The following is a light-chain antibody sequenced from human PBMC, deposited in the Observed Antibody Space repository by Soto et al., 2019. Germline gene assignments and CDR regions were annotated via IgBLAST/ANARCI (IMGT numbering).Light chain of an antibody. CDR1: SSDVGGSNG. J-gene: IGLJ1*01. Sequence: QSALTQPPSVSGSPGQSVAISCTGTSSDVGGSNGVSWYQQPPGTAPKLMIYDVSNRPSGVPDRFSGSKSGNTASLTISGLQAEDEGDYYCSSYTCSSTYVFGTGTKLTVL. CDR2: DVS. CDR3: SSYTCSSTYV. V-gene: IGLV2-18*02.